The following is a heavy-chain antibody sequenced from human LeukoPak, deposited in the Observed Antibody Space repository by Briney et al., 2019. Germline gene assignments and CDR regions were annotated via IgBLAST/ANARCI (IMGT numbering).Heavy chain of an antibody. Sequence: SETLSLTCTVSGGSTSNYYWSWIRQPPGKGLEWIGYIYASGSTNYNPSLKSRVTISVDTSKSHFSLRLNSVTAADTAVYYCARHGDVFDAFDIWGQGTMVTVSS. CDR1: GGSTSNYY. CDR3: ARHGDVFDAFDI. D-gene: IGHD2-21*02. J-gene: IGHJ3*02. V-gene: IGHV4-4*09. CDR2: IYASGST.